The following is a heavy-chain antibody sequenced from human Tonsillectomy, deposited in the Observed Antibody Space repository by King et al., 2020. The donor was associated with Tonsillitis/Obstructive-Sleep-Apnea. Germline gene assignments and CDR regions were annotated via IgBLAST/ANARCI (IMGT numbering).Heavy chain of an antibody. CDR3: ARDVRGGGDF. J-gene: IGHJ4*02. D-gene: IGHD3-16*01. V-gene: IGHV3-7*04. Sequence: VQLVESGGGLVQPGGSLRLSWATSGFTFSTSWLSWVRQAPGKGLEWVANIKQVGSEKYYVYSVKGRVTIARDNAKNSLYLQMNSLRTVDTAVYYCARDVRGGGDFWGQGTLVTVSS. CDR1: GFTFSTSW. CDR2: IKQVGSEK.